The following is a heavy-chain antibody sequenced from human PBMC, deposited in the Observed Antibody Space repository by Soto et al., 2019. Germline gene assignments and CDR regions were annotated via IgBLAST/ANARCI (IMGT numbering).Heavy chain of an antibody. CDR3: ARDEAQYLYDSNVYCSY. V-gene: IGHV1-18*01. D-gene: IGHD3-22*01. CDR1: GYIFSSYG. CDR2: ISAYNGNT. J-gene: IGHJ4*02. Sequence: QVQLVQSGAEVKKVGASVKVSCKASGYIFSSYGVTWVRQAPGQGLEWMGWISAYNGNTNYAHKVQGRVTMTTDTSTSTAYMELRSLRSDDTAVYYCARDEAQYLYDSNVYCSYWGQGTLVTVSS.